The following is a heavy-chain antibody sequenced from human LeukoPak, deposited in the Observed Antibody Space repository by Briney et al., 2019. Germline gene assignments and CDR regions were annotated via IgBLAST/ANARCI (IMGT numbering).Heavy chain of an antibody. V-gene: IGHV4-59*08. CDR2: LDYSGST. CDR3: AKGSGWYFY. Sequence: SETLSLTCTVSGDSISGQYWSWIRQPPGKGPEWIGYLDYSGSTKYNPSLKSRVTISGDTSKNQFSLKVTSVTAADTAVYYCAKGSGWYFYWGQGTLVTVSS. D-gene: IGHD6-19*01. CDR1: GDSISGQY. J-gene: IGHJ4*02.